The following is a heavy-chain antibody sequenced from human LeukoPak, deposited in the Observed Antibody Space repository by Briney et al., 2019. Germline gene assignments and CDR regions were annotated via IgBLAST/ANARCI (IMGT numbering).Heavy chain of an antibody. CDR1: GYTFTVYS. D-gene: IGHD3-10*01. V-gene: IGHV1-2*02. CDR3: ARYLYYYGSGSYSWFDP. J-gene: IGHJ5*02. CDR2: INPNSGGT. Sequence: GASVNVSCKGSGYTFTVYSMDWLRQAPAPGNERMGWINPNSGGTNYAQKFQGRVTMTRDTSISTAYMELSRLRSDDTAVYYCARYLYYYGSGSYSWFDPWGQGTLVTVSS.